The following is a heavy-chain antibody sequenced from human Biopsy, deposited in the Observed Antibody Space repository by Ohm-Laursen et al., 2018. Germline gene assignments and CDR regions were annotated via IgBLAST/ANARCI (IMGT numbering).Heavy chain of an antibody. CDR3: AQTRNDYGGFYFDY. CDR2: IRNT. D-gene: IGHD4/OR15-4a*01. CDR1: GDSVTKYY. Sequence: SETLSLTCTVSGDSVTKYYWSWIRQPPGKGLEWIGTIRNTYFRTSLKSRVTMSVDTSKNQFSLKLSSVTAADTGVYYCAQTRNDYGGFYFDYWGRGTLVTVSS. V-gene: IGHV4-59*04. J-gene: IGHJ4*02.